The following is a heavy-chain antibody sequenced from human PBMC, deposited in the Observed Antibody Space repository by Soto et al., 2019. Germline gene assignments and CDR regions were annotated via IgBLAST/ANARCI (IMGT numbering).Heavy chain of an antibody. Sequence: QVQLVESGGGVVQPERSLRLSCEVSGFTFSSFGMHWVRQAPGKGLEWVAVISKDGSTKYYADSVKGRFTISRDNSKNTLYLQMSSLRAEDTAVYYCAGEVASGYWGQGTLVTVSS. V-gene: IGHV3-30*03. CDR1: GFTFSSFG. D-gene: IGHD2-21*01. J-gene: IGHJ4*02. CDR2: ISKDGSTK. CDR3: AGEVASGY.